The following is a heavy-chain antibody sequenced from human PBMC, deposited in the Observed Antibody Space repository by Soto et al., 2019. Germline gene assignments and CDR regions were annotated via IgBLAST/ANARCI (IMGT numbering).Heavy chain of an antibody. CDR3: ARASYDFWSGYSIFDY. D-gene: IGHD3-3*01. CDR2: IYTSGST. Sequence: SETLSLTCTVSGGSISSYYWSWIRQPAGKGLEWIGRIYTSGSTNYNPSLKSRVTMSVDTSKNQFSLKLGSVTAADTAVYYCARASYDFWSGYSIFDYWGQGTLVTVSS. V-gene: IGHV4-4*07. J-gene: IGHJ4*02. CDR1: GGSISSYY.